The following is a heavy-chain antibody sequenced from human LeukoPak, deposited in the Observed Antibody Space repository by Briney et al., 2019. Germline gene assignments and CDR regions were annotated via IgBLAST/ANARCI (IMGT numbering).Heavy chain of an antibody. CDR3: ARATQGYSSSF. CDR1: GFTFSGSA. V-gene: IGHV3-73*01. CDR2: IRSKANSYAT. J-gene: IGHJ4*02. Sequence: GGSLRLSCAASGFTFSGSAMHWVRQASGKGLEWVGCIRSKANSYATAYAASVKGRFTISRDNAKNSLYLQMNSLRAEDTAVYYCARATQGYSSSFWGQGTLVTVSS. D-gene: IGHD6-13*01.